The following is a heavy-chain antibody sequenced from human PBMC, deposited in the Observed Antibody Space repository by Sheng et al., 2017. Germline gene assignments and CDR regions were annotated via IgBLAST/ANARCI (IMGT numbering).Heavy chain of an antibody. J-gene: IGHJ5*02. CDR3: AMGPVGDGPRRNWFDP. Sequence: QLQLQESGPGLVKPSETLSLTCTVSGGSISSSSYYWGWIRQPPGKGLEWIGSIYYSGSTYYNPSLNSRVTISVDTSKNQFSLKLSSVTAADTAVYYCAMGPVGDGPRRNWFDPWGQGTLVTVSS. V-gene: IGHV4-39*07. D-gene: IGHD3-3*01. CDR2: IYYSGST. CDR1: GGSISSSSYY.